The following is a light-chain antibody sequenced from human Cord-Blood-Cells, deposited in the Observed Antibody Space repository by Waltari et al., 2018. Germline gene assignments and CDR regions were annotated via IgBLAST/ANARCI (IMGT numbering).Light chain of an antibody. CDR3: SSYTSSSTL. Sequence: QSALAQPASVAGSPGQLLTIPCPGTSRDVGGSYYVSWYQHHPGKAPKLMIFDVSNRPSGVANRFSGSKSGNTASLTISGLQAEDEADYYCSSYTSSSTLFGGGTKLTVL. CDR1: SRDVGGSYY. CDR2: DVS. J-gene: IGLJ2*01. V-gene: IGLV2-14*03.